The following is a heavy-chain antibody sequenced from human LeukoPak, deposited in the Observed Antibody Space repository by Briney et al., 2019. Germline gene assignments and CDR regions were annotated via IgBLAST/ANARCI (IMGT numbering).Heavy chain of an antibody. J-gene: IGHJ3*02. Sequence: PSETLSLTCTVSGDSISRGDYYWSWIRQPPGKGLEWIGYIYYSGSTQYNPSLKSRVTISIDTSKNQFSLKLSSVTAADTAAYYCARDVGGDPAAVEGFDIWGQGTMFTVSS. CDR3: ARDVGGDPAAVEGFDI. V-gene: IGHV4-30-4*08. D-gene: IGHD2-2*01. CDR1: GDSISRGDYY. CDR2: IYYSGST.